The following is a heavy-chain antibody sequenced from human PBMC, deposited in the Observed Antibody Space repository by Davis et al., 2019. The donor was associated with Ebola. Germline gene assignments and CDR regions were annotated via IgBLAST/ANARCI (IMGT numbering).Heavy chain of an antibody. J-gene: IGHJ4*02. Sequence: GESLKISCAASGFTFSSYVMSWVRQAPGKGLEWVSSISGSGGSTYYADSVKGRFTISRDNSKNTLYLQMNSLRAEDTAVYYCARVDEEVGFDYWGQGTLVTVSS. CDR3: ARVDEEVGFDY. CDR1: GFTFSSYV. V-gene: IGHV3-23*01. CDR2: ISGSGGST. D-gene: IGHD1-26*01.